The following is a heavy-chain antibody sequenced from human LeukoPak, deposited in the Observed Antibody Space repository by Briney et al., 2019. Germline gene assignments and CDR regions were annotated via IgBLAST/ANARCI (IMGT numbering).Heavy chain of an antibody. D-gene: IGHD3-22*01. Sequence: SETLSLTCAVSGGSISSNSYYWGWIRQPPGKGLEWIGSIYYSGSTYYNPSLKSRVTISVDTSKNQFSLKLSSVTAADTAVYYCARDIGYYYDSSGYSTGYWGQGTLVTVSS. V-gene: IGHV4-39*07. CDR3: ARDIGYYYDSSGYSTGY. CDR1: GGSISSNSYY. CDR2: IYYSGST. J-gene: IGHJ4*02.